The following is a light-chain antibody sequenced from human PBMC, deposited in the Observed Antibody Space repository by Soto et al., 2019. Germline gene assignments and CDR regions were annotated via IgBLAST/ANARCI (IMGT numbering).Light chain of an antibody. CDR3: QEFGYSLWT. CDR1: QRVNSRF. Sequence: VLTQYHNTLSLSPGERATLSCRASQRVNSRFFAWYQQKPAQAPRLLIYGASTRAAGIPDRFSGGGSGTDFTLTINRLEPDDFAVYYCQEFGYSLWTFGQRTTVDIK. J-gene: IGKJ1*01. V-gene: IGKV3-20*01. CDR2: GAS.